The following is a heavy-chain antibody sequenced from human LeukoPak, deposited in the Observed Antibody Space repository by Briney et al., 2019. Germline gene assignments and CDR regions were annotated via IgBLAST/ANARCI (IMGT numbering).Heavy chain of an antibody. J-gene: IGHJ4*02. CDR3: THTRGRSGYYFDFDF. D-gene: IGHD3-22*01. CDR1: GFSLSTSGVG. Sequence: SGPTLVEPTQTLTLTCTFSGFSLSTSGVGVGWIRQPPGKALEWLALIYWNDDKPYSPSLKSRLTLTRDTSKNQVVLKLTNVDPEDTAIYYCTHTRGRSGYYFDFDFWGQGTLVTVSS. CDR2: IYWNDDK. V-gene: IGHV2-5*01.